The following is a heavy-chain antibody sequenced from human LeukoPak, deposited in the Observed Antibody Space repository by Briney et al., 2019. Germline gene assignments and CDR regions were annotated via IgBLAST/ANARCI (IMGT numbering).Heavy chain of an antibody. V-gene: IGHV3-23*01. J-gene: IGHJ4*02. CDR2: IGYSGGDI. CDR1: GFTFSSYA. CDR3: AKYGPQDSGSSHFDY. D-gene: IGHD1-26*01. Sequence: GGSLRLSCAASGFTFSSYAMTWVRQAPGKGLEWVSVIGYSGGDIQYADSVKGRFTTSRDNSKNTLFLQMNSLRAEDTAIYYCAKYGPQDSGSSHFDYWGQGALVTVSS.